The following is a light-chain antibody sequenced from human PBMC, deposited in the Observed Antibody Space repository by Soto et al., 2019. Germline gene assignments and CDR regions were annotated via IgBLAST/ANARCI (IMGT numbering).Light chain of an antibody. J-gene: IGKJ2*01. Sequence: EIVLTQSPGTLSLSPGERATLSCRASQSVSNTYLAWYQQRPGQAPRLLIYGSSNRATGIPDRFSGSGSGTVFTLTISRLEPEDFAVYFCHLFLSSPPWYTFGQGTKLDIK. CDR3: HLFLSSPPWYT. CDR1: QSVSNTY. CDR2: GSS. V-gene: IGKV3-20*01.